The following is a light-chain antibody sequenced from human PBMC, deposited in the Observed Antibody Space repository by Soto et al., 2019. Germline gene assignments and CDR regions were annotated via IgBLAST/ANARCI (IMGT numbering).Light chain of an antibody. Sequence: DIQMTQSPSPLSASVGDRVTITCRASQSITAWLDWYQQKPGKAPKFLIYNASNLEGGVPSRFSGSGSGTEFTLTISSVQPDDFATYYCQYWDDYSWTFGQGTKVEI. CDR1: QSITAW. CDR2: NAS. J-gene: IGKJ1*01. CDR3: QYWDDYSWT. V-gene: IGKV1-5*03.